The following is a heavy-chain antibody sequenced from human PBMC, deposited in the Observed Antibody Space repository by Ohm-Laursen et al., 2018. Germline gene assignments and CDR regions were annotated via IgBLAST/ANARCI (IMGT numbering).Heavy chain of an antibody. CDR2: ISGGGGGT. CDR1: GFSFSSYA. J-gene: IGHJ4*02. CDR3: AKDWEQNRHGSSADY. D-gene: IGHD1-26*01. Sequence: SLRLSCAASGFSFSSYAVTWVRQAPGKGLEWVSGISGGGGGTYYADSVKGRFTISRDNSKNTLYLQMNSLRAEDTAVYYCAKDWEQNRHGSSADYWGQGTLVTVSS. V-gene: IGHV3-23*01.